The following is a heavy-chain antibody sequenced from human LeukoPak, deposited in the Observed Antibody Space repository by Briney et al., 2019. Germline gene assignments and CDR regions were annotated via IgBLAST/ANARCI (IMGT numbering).Heavy chain of an antibody. J-gene: IGHJ4*02. CDR1: GFTFNIFS. CDR3: ARSPDTAWHNFDS. V-gene: IGHV3-30-3*01. Sequence: GGSLRLSCAASGFTFNIFSIHWVRQAPGKGLEWVTIISYDGTFKNYADAVKGRFTISRDNSENTVYLQMDSLRSEDTAVYYCARSPDTAWHNFDSWGRGTLVTVSS. CDR2: ISYDGTFK. D-gene: IGHD1-26*01.